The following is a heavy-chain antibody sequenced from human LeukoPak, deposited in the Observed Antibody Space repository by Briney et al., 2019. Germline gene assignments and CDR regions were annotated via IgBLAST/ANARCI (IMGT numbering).Heavy chain of an antibody. CDR3: ARGGAAAGYYYYGMDV. Sequence: GGSLRLSCAASEFTVSSDYMNWVRQAPGKGLEWVSVIYSGGSTYYADSVKGRFTIFRDNSKNTLYLQMNSLRAEDTAVYYCARGGAAAGYYYYGMDVWGQGTTVTVSS. D-gene: IGHD4-17*01. CDR1: EFTVSSDY. V-gene: IGHV3-53*01. CDR2: IYSGGST. J-gene: IGHJ6*02.